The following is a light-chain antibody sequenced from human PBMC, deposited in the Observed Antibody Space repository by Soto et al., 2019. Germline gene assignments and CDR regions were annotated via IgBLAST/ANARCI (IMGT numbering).Light chain of an antibody. V-gene: IGKV1-39*01. CDR3: QQSYSTWT. J-gene: IGKJ1*01. Sequence: DIQMTQSPSSLSASVGDRVTITCRASQSISSYLNWYQQKPGKAPKLLIYAASSLQSGVPSRFSGSGSWTDFTRTISSLQPEDFATYYWQQSYSTWTFGQGTKVEIK. CDR1: QSISSY. CDR2: AAS.